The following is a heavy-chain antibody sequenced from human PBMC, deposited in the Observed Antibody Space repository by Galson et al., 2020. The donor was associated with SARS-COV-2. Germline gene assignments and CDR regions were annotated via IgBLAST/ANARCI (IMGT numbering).Heavy chain of an antibody. J-gene: IGHJ6*02. D-gene: IGHD5-18*01. Sequence: SGPTLVKPTQTLTLTCTFSGFSLSTSGMCVSWIRQPPGKALEWLALIDWDDDKYYSTSLKTRPTISKDTPKNQVVLTMTNMDPVDTATYYCALMLVDTAIIYYYFCGMDVWGQGTTGTVS. CDR2: IDWDDDK. V-gene: IGHV2-70*01. CDR3: ALMLVDTAIIYYYFCGMDV. CDR1: GFSLSTSGMC.